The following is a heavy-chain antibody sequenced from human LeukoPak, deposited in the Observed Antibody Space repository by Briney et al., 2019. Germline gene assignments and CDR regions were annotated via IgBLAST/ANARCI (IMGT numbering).Heavy chain of an antibody. CDR3: ARGFLGACSGASCYSGY. J-gene: IGHJ4*03. V-gene: IGHV3-74*01. Sequence: PGGSLRLSCAASGFTFSNYWMHWARQAPGKGLVWVSRINTDGSSTAYADFVKGRFTISRDNAQNTLYLQMNSLRAEDTAVYFCARGFLGACSGASCYSGYWGQGTLLTVSS. D-gene: IGHD2-15*01. CDR1: GFTFSNYW. CDR2: INTDGSST.